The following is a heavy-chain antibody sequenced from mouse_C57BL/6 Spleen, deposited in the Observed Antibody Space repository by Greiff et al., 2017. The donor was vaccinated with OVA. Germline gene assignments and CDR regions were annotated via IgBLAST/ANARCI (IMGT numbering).Heavy chain of an antibody. CDR3: AREGDYYGSSFYAMDY. J-gene: IGHJ4*01. Sequence: VKLMESGPELVKPGASVKISCKASGYAFSSSWMNWVKQRPGKGLEWIGRIYPGDGDTNYNGKFKGKATLTADKSSSTAYMQLSSLTSEDSAVYFCAREGDYYGSSFYAMDYWGQGTSVTVSS. CDR2: IYPGDGDT. CDR1: GYAFSSSW. D-gene: IGHD1-1*01. V-gene: IGHV1-82*01.